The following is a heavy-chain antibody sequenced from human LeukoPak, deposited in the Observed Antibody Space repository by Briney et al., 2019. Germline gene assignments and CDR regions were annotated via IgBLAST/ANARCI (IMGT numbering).Heavy chain of an antibody. CDR3: ARGGRIAVAGDFDY. D-gene: IGHD6-19*01. J-gene: IGHJ4*02. CDR2: INHSGST. Sequence: PSETLSLTCAVYGGSFSGYYWSWIRQPPGKGLEWIGEINHSGSTNYNPSLKSRVTISVDTSKNQFSLKLSSVTAADTAVYYCARGGRIAVAGDFDYWGQGTLVTVSS. CDR1: GGSFSGYY. V-gene: IGHV4-34*01.